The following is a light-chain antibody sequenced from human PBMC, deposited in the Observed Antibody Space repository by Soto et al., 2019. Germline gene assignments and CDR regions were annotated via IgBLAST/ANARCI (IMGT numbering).Light chain of an antibody. CDR1: QSVSSY. J-gene: IGKJ3*01. CDR3: QQRSNWPLT. V-gene: IGKV3-11*01. Sequence: EIVLTQSPATLSLSPGERATLSCRASQSVSSYLAWYQQKPGQAPRLLIYDASNRATGIPARFSGSGSGTDFTLPISSREPEDFAVYACQQRSNWPLTFGPGTKVDIK. CDR2: DAS.